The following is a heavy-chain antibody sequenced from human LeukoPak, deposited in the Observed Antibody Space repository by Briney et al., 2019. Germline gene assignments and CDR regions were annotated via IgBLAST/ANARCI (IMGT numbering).Heavy chain of an antibody. CDR3: AKAGRWFGELGMNY. D-gene: IGHD3-10*01. J-gene: IGHJ4*02. V-gene: IGHV3-9*01. CDR2: ISWNSGSI. Sequence: GRSLRLSCAASGFTFDDYAMHWVRQAPGKGLEWVSGISWNSGSIGYADSVKGRFTISRDNAKNSLYLQMNSLRAEDTALYYCAKAGRWFGELGMNYWGQGTLVTVSS. CDR1: GFTFDDYA.